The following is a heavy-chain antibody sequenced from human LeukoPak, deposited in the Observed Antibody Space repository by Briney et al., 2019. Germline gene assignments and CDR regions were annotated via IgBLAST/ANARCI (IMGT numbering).Heavy chain of an antibody. CDR2: ISAYNGNT. CDR3: ARAALKDYDFWSGYYSPLDY. J-gene: IGHJ4*02. Sequence: ASVKVSCKASGYTFTSYGISWVRQAPGQGLEWMGWISAYNGNTNYAQKLQGRVTMTTDTSTSTAYMELRSLRSDDTAVYYCARAALKDYDFWSGYYSPLDYWGQGTLVTVSS. D-gene: IGHD3-3*01. V-gene: IGHV1-18*01. CDR1: GYTFTSYG.